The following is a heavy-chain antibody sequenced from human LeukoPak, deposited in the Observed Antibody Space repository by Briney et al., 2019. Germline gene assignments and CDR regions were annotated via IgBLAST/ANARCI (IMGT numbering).Heavy chain of an antibody. CDR3: TKDIGKFYTSGWNYFSMDV. J-gene: IGHJ6*02. Sequence: GGSLRLSCAASGFTFSSYWMHWVRQAPGKGLEWVSSISLNSGIIDYADSVKGRFTISRDNAKNSLYLQMNSLRAEDTALYYCTKDIGKFYTSGWNYFSMDVWGQGTTVTVSS. D-gene: IGHD6-19*01. V-gene: IGHV3-9*01. CDR2: ISLNSGII. CDR1: GFTFSSYW.